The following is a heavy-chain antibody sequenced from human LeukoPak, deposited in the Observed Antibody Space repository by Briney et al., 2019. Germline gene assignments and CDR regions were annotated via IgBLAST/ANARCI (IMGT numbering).Heavy chain of an antibody. V-gene: IGHV3-74*01. D-gene: IGHD6-13*01. J-gene: IGHJ4*02. CDR1: GFTFSSYW. CDR3: VRDLSGIAAL. Sequence: GGSLRLSCAASGFTFSSYWMHWVRQAPGKGLVWVSRINSDGSSISTADSVKGRLTISRDNAKNTLHLQMDSLRAEDTAVYYCVRDLSGIAALWGQGTLVTVSS. CDR2: INSDGSSI.